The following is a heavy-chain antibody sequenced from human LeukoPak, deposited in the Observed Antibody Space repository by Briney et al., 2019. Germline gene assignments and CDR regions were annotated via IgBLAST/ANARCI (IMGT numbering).Heavy chain of an antibody. J-gene: IGHJ6*02. CDR1: GFTFSSYS. Sequence: PGGSLRLSCAASGFTFSSYSMNWVRQAPGKGLEWVSAISGSGGSTYYADSVKGRFTISRDNSKNTLYLQMNSLRAEDTAVYYCAKSQCSGGSCYKNLRSYYYYGMDVWGQGTTVTVSS. D-gene: IGHD2-15*01. CDR3: AKSQCSGGSCYKNLRSYYYYGMDV. V-gene: IGHV3-23*01. CDR2: ISGSGGST.